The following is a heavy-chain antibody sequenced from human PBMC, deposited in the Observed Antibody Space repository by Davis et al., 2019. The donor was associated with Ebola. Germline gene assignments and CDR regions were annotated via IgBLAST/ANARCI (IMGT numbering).Heavy chain of an antibody. CDR2: IDPSDSYT. Sequence: SWIRQMPGKGLEWMGRIDPSDSYTNYSPSFQGHVTISADKSISTAYLQWSSLKASDTAMYYCASSPYYYYGMDVWGQGTTVTVSS. V-gene: IGHV5-10-1*01. J-gene: IGHJ6*02. CDR3: ASSPYYYYGMDV.